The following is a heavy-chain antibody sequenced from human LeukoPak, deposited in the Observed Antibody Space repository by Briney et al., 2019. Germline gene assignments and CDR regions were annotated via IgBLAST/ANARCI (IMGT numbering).Heavy chain of an antibody. D-gene: IGHD2-8*01. CDR1: GFTFRNYG. V-gene: IGHV3-30*18. CDR2: VSDDGSPK. CDR3: AKSRDRYCSNGNCYFDY. J-gene: IGHJ4*02. Sequence: PGGSLRLSCVVSGFTFRNYGMHWVRQAPGKGLEWVDVVSDDGSPKFYADSLKGRFTISRDNSQNTLYLQMNSLRADDTAVYYCAKSRDRYCSNGNCYFDYWGQGTLVTLSS.